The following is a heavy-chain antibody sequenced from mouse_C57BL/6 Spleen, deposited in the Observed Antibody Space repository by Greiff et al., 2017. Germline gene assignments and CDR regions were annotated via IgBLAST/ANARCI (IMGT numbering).Heavy chain of an antibody. CDR1: GFNIKDDY. CDR2: IDPENGDT. Sequence: VQLQQSGAELVRPGASVKLSCTASGFNIKDDYMHWVKQRPEQGLEWIGWIDPENGDTEYASKFQGKATITADTSSNTAYLPLSSRSSDDTAVYYCTAGGTWFAYWGQGTLVTVSA. J-gene: IGHJ3*01. V-gene: IGHV14-4*01. CDR3: TAGGTWFAY.